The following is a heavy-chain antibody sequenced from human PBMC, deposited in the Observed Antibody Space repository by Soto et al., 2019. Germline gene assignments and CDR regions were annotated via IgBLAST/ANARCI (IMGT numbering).Heavy chain of an antibody. J-gene: IGHJ5*02. D-gene: IGHD1-7*01. CDR3: ARGSRNWNYFFDP. CDR2: INHSGST. Sequence: SETLSLTCAVYGGSFSGYYWSWIRQPPGKGLEWIGEINHSGSTNYNPSLKSRVTISVDTSKNQFSLKLSSVTAADTAVYYCARGSRNWNYFFDPWGQGTLVTVSS. V-gene: IGHV4-34*01. CDR1: GGSFSGYY.